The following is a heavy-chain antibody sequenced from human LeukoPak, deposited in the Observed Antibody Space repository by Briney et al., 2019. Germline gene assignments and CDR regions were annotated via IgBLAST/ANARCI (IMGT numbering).Heavy chain of an antibody. J-gene: IGHJ4*02. CDR1: GFTFSSYG. CDR2: ISYDGSNK. D-gene: IGHD3-10*01. CDR3: VKWGGSGSRRGFDY. Sequence: PGGSLRLSCAASGFTFSSYGMHWVRQAPGKGLEWVAVISYDGSNKYYADSVKGRFTISRDNSKNTLYLQMNSLRAEDTAVYYCVKWGGSGSRRGFDYWGQGTLVTVSS. V-gene: IGHV3-30*18.